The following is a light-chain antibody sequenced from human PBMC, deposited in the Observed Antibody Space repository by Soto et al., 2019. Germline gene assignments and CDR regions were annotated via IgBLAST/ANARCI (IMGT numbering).Light chain of an antibody. V-gene: IGLV2-11*01. Sequence: QSVLTQPRSVSGSPGQSVTISCTGTSSDFRGYHYVSWYQQHPGKAPKVIIYDVNKRPSGVPDRFSGSKSGNAASLTISGLQTDDEADYYCCSSADRDTWVFGGGTKLTVL. J-gene: IGLJ3*02. CDR3: CSSADRDTWV. CDR1: SSDFRGYHY. CDR2: DVN.